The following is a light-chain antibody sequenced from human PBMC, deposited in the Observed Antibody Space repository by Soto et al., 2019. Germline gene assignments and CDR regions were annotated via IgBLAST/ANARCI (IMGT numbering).Light chain of an antibody. Sequence: DIQMTQSPSTLSASVGDRVTITCLASQSISSWLAWYQQKPGKAPKLLIYAASSLQSGVPSRFSGSGSGTDFTLTISSLQPEDVATYYCQQANSFPITFGQGTRLEIK. CDR2: AAS. CDR3: QQANSFPIT. J-gene: IGKJ5*01. V-gene: IGKV1-12*01. CDR1: QSISSW.